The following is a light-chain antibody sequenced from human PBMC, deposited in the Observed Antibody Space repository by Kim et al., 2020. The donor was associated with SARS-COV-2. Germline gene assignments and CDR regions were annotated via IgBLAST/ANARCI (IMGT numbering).Light chain of an antibody. CDR2: DLT. Sequence: SITISCTGSTSDIGNSNDVSWYQHHPGKAPKLIIYDLTYRPSGVSSRFSASKSGNTASLTISGLQADDEADYYCSSYTSSSTLGVFGGGTQLTVL. V-gene: IGLV2-14*03. J-gene: IGLJ3*02. CDR3: SSYTSSSTLGV. CDR1: TSDIGNSND.